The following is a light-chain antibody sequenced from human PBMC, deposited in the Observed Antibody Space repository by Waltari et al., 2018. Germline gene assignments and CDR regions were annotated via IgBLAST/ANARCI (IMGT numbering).Light chain of an antibody. CDR3: CSYAGRGTYV. CDR1: TSDVGSYDL. V-gene: IGLV2-23*02. J-gene: IGLJ1*01. Sequence: QSALTQPASVSGTPGQSITISCSGTTSDVGSYDLVSWYQQHPGEAPKFPICEVFKRPPDTSSRFSGAKSGSSASLTISGLQPEDEADYYCCSYAGRGTYVFGSGTKVTVL. CDR2: EVF.